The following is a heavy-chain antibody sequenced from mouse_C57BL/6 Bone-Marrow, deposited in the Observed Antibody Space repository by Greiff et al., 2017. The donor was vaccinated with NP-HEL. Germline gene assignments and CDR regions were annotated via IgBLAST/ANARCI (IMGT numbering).Heavy chain of an antibody. CDR2: IRSKSNNYAT. CDR1: GFSFNTYA. D-gene: IGHD4-1*01. CDR3: VSYLGAY. Sequence: EVKLVESGGGLVQPKGSLKLSCAASGFSFNTYAMNWVRQAPGKGLEWVARIRSKSNNYATYYADSVKDRFTISRDDSESMLYLHMNNLNSEDTTMYCCVSYLGAYWGQGTLVTVSA. J-gene: IGHJ3*01. V-gene: IGHV10-1*01.